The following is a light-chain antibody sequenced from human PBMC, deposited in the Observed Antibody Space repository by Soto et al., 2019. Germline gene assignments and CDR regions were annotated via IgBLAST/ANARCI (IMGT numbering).Light chain of an antibody. Sequence: QSALTQPASVSGSPGQSITISCTGTSRDVGGYNYVSWYQKHPGRAPQLLVHDVSTRPSGVSYRFPGSKSGNTAFLTISGLQAEDEADYYCISYTTSSLYVFGTGTKVTVL. CDR1: SRDVGGYNY. V-gene: IGLV2-14*01. J-gene: IGLJ1*01. CDR2: DVS. CDR3: ISYTTSSLYV.